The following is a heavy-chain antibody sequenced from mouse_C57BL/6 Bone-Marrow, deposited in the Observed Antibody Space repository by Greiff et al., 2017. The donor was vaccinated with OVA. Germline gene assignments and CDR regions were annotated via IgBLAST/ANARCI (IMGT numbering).Heavy chain of an antibody. CDR1: GYTFTSYG. Sequence: VQLQQSGAELARPGASVKLSCKASGYTFTSYGISWVKQRTGQGLEWIGEIYPRSGNTYYNEKFKGKATLTADKSSSTAYMELRSLTSEDSAVYFCARRVYGSSGFGYWGQGTTLTVSS. CDR3: ARRVYGSSGFGY. CDR2: IYPRSGNT. V-gene: IGHV1-81*01. D-gene: IGHD1-1*01. J-gene: IGHJ2*01.